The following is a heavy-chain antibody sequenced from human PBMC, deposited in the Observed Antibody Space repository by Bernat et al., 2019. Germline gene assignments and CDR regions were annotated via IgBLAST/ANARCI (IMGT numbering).Heavy chain of an antibody. D-gene: IGHD2-15*01. V-gene: IGHV3-21*01. CDR3: ARDIEDIVVVVAATGFDY. CDR2: ISSSSSYI. J-gene: IGHJ4*02. CDR1: GFTFSSYS. Sequence: EMQLVESGGGLVKPGGSLRLSCAASGFTFSSYSMNWVRQAPGKGLEWVSSISSSSSYIYYEDSVKGRFTISRDNAKNSLYLQMNSLRAEDTAVYYCARDIEDIVVVVAATGFDYWGQGTLVTVSS.